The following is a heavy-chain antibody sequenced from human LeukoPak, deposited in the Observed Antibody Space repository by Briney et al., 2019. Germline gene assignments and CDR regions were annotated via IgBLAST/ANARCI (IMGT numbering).Heavy chain of an antibody. CDR2: ASKEVNHR. Sequence: GGPLRLSCAVSGFTFSNHDMYWVRQAPGKALEWMAVASKEVNHRYSADSVKARFTISRDNSESKLYLQMNSLRIEDTAVYYCARGADEYGIGGRPFDIWGLGTMVTVS. CDR1: GFTFSNHD. CDR3: ARGADEYGIGGRPFDI. J-gene: IGHJ3*02. D-gene: IGHD4/OR15-4a*01. V-gene: IGHV3-30*03.